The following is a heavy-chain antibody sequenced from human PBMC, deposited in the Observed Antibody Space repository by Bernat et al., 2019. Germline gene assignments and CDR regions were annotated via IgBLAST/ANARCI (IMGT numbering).Heavy chain of an antibody. CDR3: AKDQGDYGDYFFDY. CDR1: GFTFSSYG. Sequence: QVQLVESGGGVVQPGRSLRLSCAASGFTFSSYGMHWVRQAPGKGLEWVAVISYDGSNKYYADSVKGRFTISRDNSKNTLYLPMNSLRAEDTAVYYCAKDQGDYGDYFFDYWGQGTLVTVSS. J-gene: IGHJ4*02. V-gene: IGHV3-30*18. D-gene: IGHD4-17*01. CDR2: ISYDGSNK.